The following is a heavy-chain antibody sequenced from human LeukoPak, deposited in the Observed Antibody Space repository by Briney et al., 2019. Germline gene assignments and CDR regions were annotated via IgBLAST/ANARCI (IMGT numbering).Heavy chain of an antibody. V-gene: IGHV4-59*01. CDR3: ASAKGVLSYFDY. CDR2: IYYSGST. Sequence: SETLSLTCTVSGVSINSYHWSWIRQFPGKGLEWIGYIYYSGSTYYNPSLKSRVVISVGTSKNQFSLKLSSVTAADTAVYYCASAKGVLSYFDYWGQGVLVTVSS. CDR1: GVSINSYH. J-gene: IGHJ4*02. D-gene: IGHD3-16*01.